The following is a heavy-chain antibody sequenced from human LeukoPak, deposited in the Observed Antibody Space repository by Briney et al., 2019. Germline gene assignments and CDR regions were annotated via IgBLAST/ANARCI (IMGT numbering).Heavy chain of an antibody. CDR2: IYYSGST. CDR1: GGSISSSSYY. Sequence: SETLSLTCTVSGGSISSSSYYWGWIRQPPGKGLEWIGSIYYSGSTYYNPSLKSRVTISVDTSKNQFSLKLSSVTAADTAVYYCASRSYGDYVDYWGQGTLVTVSS. CDR3: ASRSYGDYVDY. V-gene: IGHV4-39*01. D-gene: IGHD4-17*01. J-gene: IGHJ4*02.